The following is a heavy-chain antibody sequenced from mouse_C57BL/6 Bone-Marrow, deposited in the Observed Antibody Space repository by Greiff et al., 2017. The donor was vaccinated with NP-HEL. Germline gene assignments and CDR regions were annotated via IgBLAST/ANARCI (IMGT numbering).Heavy chain of an antibody. CDR2: ISSKSSNYAT. CDR3: VRGSTMSTTGFGY. Sequence: EVQVVESGGGLVQPKGSLKLSCAASGFTFNTYAMHWVRQAPGKGLEWVARISSKSSNYATYYAVSVKDRFTISRDYSQSMLYLQMNNLNTEDTSMNYCVRGSTMSTTGFGYWGQGTLVTVSA. V-gene: IGHV10-3*01. CDR1: GFTFNTYA. D-gene: IGHD2-4*01. J-gene: IGHJ3*01.